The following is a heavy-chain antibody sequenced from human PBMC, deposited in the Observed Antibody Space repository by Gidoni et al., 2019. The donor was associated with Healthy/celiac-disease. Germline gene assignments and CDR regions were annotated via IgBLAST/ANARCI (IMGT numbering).Heavy chain of an antibody. Sequence: EVQLVESGGGLVQPGGSLGLSCAASGFTFSSYSMNWVRQAPGKRLEWVSYISSSSSTIYYADSVKGRFTISRDNAKNSLYLQMNSLRDEDTAVYYCARVSSQSRGAKDANFDYWGQGTLVTVSS. CDR1: GFTFSSYS. CDR3: ARVSSQSRGAKDANFDY. J-gene: IGHJ4*02. V-gene: IGHV3-48*02. CDR2: ISSSSSTI. D-gene: IGHD2-15*01.